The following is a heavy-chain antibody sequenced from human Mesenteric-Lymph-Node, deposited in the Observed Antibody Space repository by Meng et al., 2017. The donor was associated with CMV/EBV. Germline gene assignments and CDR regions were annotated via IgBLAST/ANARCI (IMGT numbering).Heavy chain of an antibody. CDR3: ARKYCSSTSCSLYYYYGMDV. D-gene: IGHD2-2*01. J-gene: IGHJ6*02. CDR1: GFTFNNYW. Sequence: GESLKISCAASGFTFNNYWMSWVRQAPGKGLEWVANIKQDGSEKYYVDSVKGRFTISRDKDKNSLYLQMNSLRAEDTAVYYCARKYCSSTSCSLYYYYGMDVWGQGTTVTVSS. CDR2: IKQDGSEK. V-gene: IGHV3-7*01.